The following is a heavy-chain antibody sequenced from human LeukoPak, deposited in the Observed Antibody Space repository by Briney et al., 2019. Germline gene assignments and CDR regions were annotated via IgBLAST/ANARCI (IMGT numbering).Heavy chain of an antibody. V-gene: IGHV1-24*01. CDR1: GYTLTELS. Sequence: ASVKVSCKVSGYTLTELSMHWVRRAPGKGLEWMGGFDPEDGETIYAQKFQGRVTMTEDTSTDTAYMELSSLRSEDTAVYYCATDRTTVTTRQNLDYWGQGTLVTVSS. D-gene: IGHD4-17*01. CDR2: FDPEDGET. J-gene: IGHJ4*02. CDR3: ATDRTTVTTRQNLDY.